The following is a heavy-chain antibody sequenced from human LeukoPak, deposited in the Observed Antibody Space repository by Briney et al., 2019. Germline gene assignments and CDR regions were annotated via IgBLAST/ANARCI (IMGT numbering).Heavy chain of an antibody. CDR1: GYTFSSYI. D-gene: IGHD3-22*01. J-gene: IGHJ4*01. CDR2: ISVRSNYI. CDR3: VRLRRNSDTSGFCYYYDF. Sequence: GGSLRLSCAASGYTFSSYIINWVRQAPGKGLEWVSSISVRSNYIYYADSVRGRFRISRDDARDSLYLRMNSLRAEDTAVYYCVRLRRNSDTSGFCYYYDFWGHGTLVTVSS. V-gene: IGHV3-21*01.